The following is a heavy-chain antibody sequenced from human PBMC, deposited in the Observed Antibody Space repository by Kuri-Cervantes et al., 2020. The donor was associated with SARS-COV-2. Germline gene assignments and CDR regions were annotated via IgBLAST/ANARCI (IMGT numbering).Heavy chain of an antibody. CDR1: GFTFSGHW. CDR3: VRDGDHWNFDY. D-gene: IGHD1-1*01. V-gene: IGHV3-74*01. Sequence: GESLKISCAASGFTFSGHWIHWVRQAPGKGLVWVSRINPDGSYTNNADSVKGRFAISRDNSKNTLYLQMNSLRAEDTAVYYCVRDGDHWNFDYWGQGTLVTVSS. CDR2: INPDGSYT. J-gene: IGHJ4*02.